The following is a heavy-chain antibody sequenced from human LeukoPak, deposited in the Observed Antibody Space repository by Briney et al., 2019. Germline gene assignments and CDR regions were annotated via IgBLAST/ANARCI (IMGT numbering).Heavy chain of an antibody. V-gene: IGHV4-61*02. CDR3: ARVGNWNDGQHFDY. J-gene: IGHJ4*02. CDR2: IYTSGST. Sequence: PSQTLSLTCTVSVGSISSGSYYWSWIRQPAGKGLEWIGRIYTSGSTNYNPSLKSRVTISVDTSKNQFSLKLSSVTAADTAVYYCARVGNWNDGQHFDYWGQGTLVTVSS. CDR1: VGSISSGSYY. D-gene: IGHD1-1*01.